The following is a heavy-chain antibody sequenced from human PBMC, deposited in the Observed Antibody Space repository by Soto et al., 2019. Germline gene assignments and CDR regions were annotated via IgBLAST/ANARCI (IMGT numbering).Heavy chain of an antibody. D-gene: IGHD1-26*01. J-gene: IGHJ6*04. CDR2: IKSKTDGGTT. Sequence: PGGSLRLSCAASGFTFSNAWMNWVRQAPGKGLEWVGRIKSKTDGGTTDDAAPAQGRFTISRDDTKNTLYLQMNSLKTEETAVYYCTTGLATAKYDYYYRNDDCGYGTTVTVPT. CDR1: GFTFSNAW. V-gene: IGHV3-15*07. CDR3: TTGLATAKYDYYYRNDD.